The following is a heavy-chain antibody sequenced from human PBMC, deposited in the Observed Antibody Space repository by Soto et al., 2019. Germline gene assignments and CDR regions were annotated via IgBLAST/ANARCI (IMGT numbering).Heavy chain of an antibody. D-gene: IGHD6-13*01. CDR2: IDASGNT. Sequence: SETLSLTCTVSVDSITTYYWSWIRQPAGKGLEWIGRIDASGNTNYNPSLNSRVTMSIDTSKKQFSLKLTSVTAADTAIYYCARYSNNWFQTEDMDVWGQGTTVTVSS. CDR3: ARYSNNWFQTEDMDV. V-gene: IGHV4-4*07. J-gene: IGHJ6*02. CDR1: VDSITTYY.